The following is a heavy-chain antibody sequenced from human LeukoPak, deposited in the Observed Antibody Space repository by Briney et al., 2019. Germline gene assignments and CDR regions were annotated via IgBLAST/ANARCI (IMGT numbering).Heavy chain of an antibody. J-gene: IGHJ3*02. CDR2: IYYSGST. D-gene: IGHD1-26*01. CDR1: GGSISSSSYY. Sequence: SETLSLTCTVSGGSISSSSYYWGWIRQPPGKGLEWIGSIYYSGSTYYNPSLKSRVTISVDTSKNQFSLKLSSVTAADTAVYYCARLGELRTFDIWGQGTMVTVSS. CDR3: ARLGELRTFDI. V-gene: IGHV4-39*01.